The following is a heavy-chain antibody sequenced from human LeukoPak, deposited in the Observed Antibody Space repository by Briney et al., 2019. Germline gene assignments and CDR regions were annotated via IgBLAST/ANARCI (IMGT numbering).Heavy chain of an antibody. CDR2: IYHTGSA. D-gene: IGHD1-26*01. Sequence: KTSETLSLTCTVSGGSISSGNWWNWVRQSPGKELEWIGEIYHTGSANYNPSLKSRVTISVDKSKNQFSLKLNSETAADTAVYYCGERDDAFDIWGQGTMVTVSS. CDR3: GERDDAFDI. J-gene: IGHJ3*02. CDR1: GGSISSGNW. V-gene: IGHV4-4*02.